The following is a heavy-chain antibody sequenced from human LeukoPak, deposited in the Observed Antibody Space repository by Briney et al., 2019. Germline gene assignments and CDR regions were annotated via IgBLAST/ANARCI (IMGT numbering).Heavy chain of an antibody. Sequence: PGGSLRLSCAASGFTFSDYYMSWIRQAPGKGLEWVSYISSSGSTIYYADSVKGRFTISRDNAKNSLYLQMNSLRAEDTAVYYCARVGITMIVVVDYGMDVWGQGTTVTVSS. D-gene: IGHD3-22*01. V-gene: IGHV3-11*01. J-gene: IGHJ6*02. CDR2: ISSSGSTI. CDR1: GFTFSDYY. CDR3: ARVGITMIVVVDYGMDV.